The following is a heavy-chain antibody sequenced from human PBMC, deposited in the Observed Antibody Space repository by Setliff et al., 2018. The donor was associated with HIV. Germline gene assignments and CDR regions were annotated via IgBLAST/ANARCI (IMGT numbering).Heavy chain of an antibody. V-gene: IGHV4-34*01. J-gene: IGHJ5*02. CDR3: ARGLGITMVRGIRTFDP. D-gene: IGHD3-10*01. Sequence: TSETLSLTCAVYNTSVSGYYWTWIRQSPGRGLEWIGEINQSGGTDYNPSLRSRVYMSLDTSKNQFSLKLLSVTAADSAVYYCARGLGITMVRGIRTFDPWGQGTQVTV. CDR1: NTSVSGYY. CDR2: INQSGGT.